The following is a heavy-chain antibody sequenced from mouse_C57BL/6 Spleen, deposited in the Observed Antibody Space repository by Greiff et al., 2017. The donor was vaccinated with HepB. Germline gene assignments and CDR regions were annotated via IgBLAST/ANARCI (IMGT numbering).Heavy chain of an antibody. CDR2: FHPYNDNT. V-gene: IGHV1-47*01. J-gene: IGHJ2*01. D-gene: IGHD2-12*01. Sequence: VQLQESGAELVKPGASVKMSCKASGYTFTTYPIEWMKQNHGKSLEWIGNFHPYNDNTKYNEKFKGKATLTVEKSSSTVYLALSRLTSDASAVYCCTRLASYDVGFDYWGQGTTLTVSS. CDR1: GYTFTTYP. CDR3: TRLASYDVGFDY.